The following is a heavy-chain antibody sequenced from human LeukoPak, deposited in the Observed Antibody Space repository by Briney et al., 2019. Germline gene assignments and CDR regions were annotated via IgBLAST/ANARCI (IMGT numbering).Heavy chain of an antibody. V-gene: IGHV4-39*02. D-gene: IGHD3-22*01. CDR3: SRLTHSYYSDTSGYYPYYMDV. CDR2: ISYSGNT. CDR1: AGSISSSDYY. Sequence: PSETLSLTCTVSAGSISSSDYYWGWIRQSPGKGLEWIGRISYSGNTYYNPSLKSRVTISVDTSKNHFSLRLSSVTAADTAVYFCSRLTHSYYSDTSGYYPYYMDVWGEGTTVTVSS. J-gene: IGHJ6*03.